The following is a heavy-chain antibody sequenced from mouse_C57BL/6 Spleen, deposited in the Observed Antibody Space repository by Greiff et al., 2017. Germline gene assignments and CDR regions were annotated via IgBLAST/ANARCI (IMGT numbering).Heavy chain of an antibody. CDR1: GYSITSGYY. Sequence: ESGPGLVKPSQSLSLTCSVTGYSITSGYYWNWIRQFPGNKLEWMGYISYDGSNNYNPSLKNRISITRDTSKNQFFLKLNSVTTEDTATYYCARDGEGDCDVWGTGTTVTVSS. J-gene: IGHJ1*03. V-gene: IGHV3-6*01. CDR2: ISYDGSN. CDR3: ARDGEGDCDV.